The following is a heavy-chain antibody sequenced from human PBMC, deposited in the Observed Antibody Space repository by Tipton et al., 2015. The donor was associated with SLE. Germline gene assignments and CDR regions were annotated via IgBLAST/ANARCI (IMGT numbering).Heavy chain of an antibody. CDR3: ARERITLVRGVMNT. CDR1: EYTFTDYY. CDR2: ISPNSGAT. V-gene: IGHV1-2*02. J-gene: IGHJ4*02. D-gene: IGHD3-10*01. Sequence: QLVQSGAEMRKPGASLTVSCKASEYTFTDYYLHWVRQAPGQGLEWLGWISPNSGATYYAQKFQGRVTMTRDTSISTAYMELSGLRSDDTAVYYCARERITLVRGVMNTWGQGTLVTVSS.